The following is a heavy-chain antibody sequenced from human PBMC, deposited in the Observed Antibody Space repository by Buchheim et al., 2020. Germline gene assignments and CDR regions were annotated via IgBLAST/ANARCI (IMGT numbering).Heavy chain of an antibody. D-gene: IGHD3-10*01. Sequence: QVQQVESGGGVVQPGRSLRLSCAASGFTFSSYAMHWVRQAPGKGLEWVAVISYDGSNKYYADSVKGRFTISRDNSKNTLYLQMNSLRAEDTAVYYCARDTPPSSPMGYYYYGMDVWGQGTT. CDR1: GFTFSSYA. V-gene: IGHV3-30-3*01. CDR3: ARDTPPSSPMGYYYYGMDV. CDR2: ISYDGSNK. J-gene: IGHJ6*02.